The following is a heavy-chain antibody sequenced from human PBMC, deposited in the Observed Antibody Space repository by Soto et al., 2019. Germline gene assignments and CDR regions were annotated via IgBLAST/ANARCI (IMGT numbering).Heavy chain of an antibody. CDR3: AIEQSIIIPAVPDF. V-gene: IGHV3-21*01. CDR1: GFTFTNYG. CDR2: VSKSDYT. J-gene: IGHJ4*02. Sequence: GGSLRLSCAVSGFTFTNYGINWVRQAPGKGLEWVSSVSKSDYTYYSDSVKGRFTISRDNAKNSVSLQMNNLRAEDTAVYYCAIEQSIIIPAVPDFWGQGTLVTVSS. D-gene: IGHD1-20*01.